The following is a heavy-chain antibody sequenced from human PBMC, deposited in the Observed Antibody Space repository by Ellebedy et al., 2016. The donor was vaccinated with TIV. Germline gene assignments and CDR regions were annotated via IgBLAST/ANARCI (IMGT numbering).Heavy chain of an antibody. Sequence: GESLKISXAASGFTFSNYWMHWVRQAPGRGLEWVANIKQDESEKYYVDSVKGRFTISRDNAKNSLYLQMNSLRAEDTAVYYCARRYFDLWGRGTLVTVSS. J-gene: IGHJ2*01. V-gene: IGHV3-7*01. CDR1: GFTFSNYW. CDR2: IKQDESEK. CDR3: ARRYFDL.